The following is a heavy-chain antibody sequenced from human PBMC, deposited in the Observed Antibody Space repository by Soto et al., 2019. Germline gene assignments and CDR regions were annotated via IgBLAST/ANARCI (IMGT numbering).Heavy chain of an antibody. Sequence: EVQLLESGGGLVQPGGSLRLSCVASGFTFSTYAMSWVRQAPGEGLEWVSAISGSGGNTYYADSVKGRFTIFRDNSKNPLYLQVNSLRADDTAVYYCAKVQPYYESGPPNWFDPWGQGTLVTVSS. CDR1: GFTFSTYA. CDR3: AKVQPYYESGPPNWFDP. V-gene: IGHV3-23*01. J-gene: IGHJ5*02. CDR2: ISGSGGNT. D-gene: IGHD3-10*01.